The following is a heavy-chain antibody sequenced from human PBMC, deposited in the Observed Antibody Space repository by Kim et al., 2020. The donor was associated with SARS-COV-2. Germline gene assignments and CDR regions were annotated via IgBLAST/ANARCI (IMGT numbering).Heavy chain of an antibody. J-gene: IGHJ6*02. Sequence: SETLSLTCAVYGGSFSGYHWSWVRQPPGKGLEWIGEINHGGSINYNPSLKIQGTISIATSRNQFSLRLPSVTAADTCSCYCARARAGVVPAPILGIGPYYDYVLLAVWGHGTTVTVPS. CDR2: INHGGSI. V-gene: IGHV4-34*01. CDR1: GGSFSGYH. CDR3: ARARAGVVPAPILGIGPYYDYVLLAV. D-gene: IGHD3-16*01.